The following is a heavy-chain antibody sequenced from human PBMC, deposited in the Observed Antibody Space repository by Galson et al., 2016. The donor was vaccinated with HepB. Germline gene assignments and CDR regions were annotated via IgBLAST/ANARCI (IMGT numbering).Heavy chain of an antibody. D-gene: IGHD5-18*01. V-gene: IGHV3-30-3*01. CDR3: AKDGGYTYALGY. CDR2: ISSDGSNQ. CDR1: GFTFSTSA. Sequence: SLRLSCAASGFTFSTSAVHWVRQAPGKGLEWVAVISSDGSNQFYADSVTGRFTFSRDNSKDTLYLQMNSLRAEDTAVYYCAKDGGYTYALGYWGRGTLVTVSS. J-gene: IGHJ4*02.